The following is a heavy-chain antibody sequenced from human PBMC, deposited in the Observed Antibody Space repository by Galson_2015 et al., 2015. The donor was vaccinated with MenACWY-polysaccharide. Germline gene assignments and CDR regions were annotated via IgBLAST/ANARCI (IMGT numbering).Heavy chain of an antibody. CDR2: INPNSGGT. CDR1: GYTFTGYY. Sequence: SVKVSCKASGYTFTGYYMHWVRQAPGQGLEWMGRINPNSGGTNYAQKFQGRVTMTRDTSISTAYMELSRLRSDDTAVYYCARGNDILTGYYPLQGKYWGQGTLVTVSS. J-gene: IGHJ4*02. V-gene: IGHV1-2*06. D-gene: IGHD3-9*01. CDR3: ARGNDILTGYYPLQGKY.